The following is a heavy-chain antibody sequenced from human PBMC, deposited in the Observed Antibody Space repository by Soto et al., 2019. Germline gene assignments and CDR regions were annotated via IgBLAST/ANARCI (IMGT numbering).Heavy chain of an antibody. CDR1: GFTFSIYA. V-gene: IGHV3-30-3*01. Sequence: QVQLVESGGGVVQPGRSLRLSCAVSGFTFSIYAMHWVRQAPGKGLEWVAVISYDGSNKYHADSVQGRFTISRDNSKNTLYLQMSSLRAVDTAVYYCASGDSYDGTTYRSRAHDFWGQGTLVTVSS. CDR3: ASGDSYDGTTYRSRAHDF. J-gene: IGHJ4*02. D-gene: IGHD3-22*01. CDR2: ISYDGSNK.